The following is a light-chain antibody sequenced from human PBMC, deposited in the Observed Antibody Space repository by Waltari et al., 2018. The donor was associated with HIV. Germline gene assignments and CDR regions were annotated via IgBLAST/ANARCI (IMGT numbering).Light chain of an antibody. Sequence: QSALTQPASVSASPGQSITISCTATSSDVLNYNLLSCYQQHPGKTPNLMSSEVNTGPSGVSIRFSGSKSGNTASLTISGLQSEDEADYYCCSYAGSSSWVFGGGTKLTVL. J-gene: IGLJ3*02. CDR3: CSYAGSSSWV. CDR2: EVN. V-gene: IGLV2-23*02. CDR1: SSDVLNYNL.